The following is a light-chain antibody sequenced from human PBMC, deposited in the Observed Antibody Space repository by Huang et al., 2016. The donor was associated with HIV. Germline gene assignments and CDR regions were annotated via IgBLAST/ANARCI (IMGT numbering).Light chain of an antibody. CDR3: QQYNSYPLT. J-gene: IGKJ4*01. Sequence: DIQMTQSPSTLSASVGDRVTITCRASQSISSWLAWYQQKPGKAPKLLIYKASNLESGVPSRLSGSGSGTEFTLTISILQPDDFATYYCQQYNSYPLTFGGGTKVQIK. CDR2: KAS. CDR1: QSISSW. V-gene: IGKV1-5*03.